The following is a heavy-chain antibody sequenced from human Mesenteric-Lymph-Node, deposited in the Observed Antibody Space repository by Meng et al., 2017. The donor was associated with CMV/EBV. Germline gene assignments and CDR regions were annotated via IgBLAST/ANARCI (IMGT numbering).Heavy chain of an antibody. Sequence: SETLSLTCAVYGGSFSGYYWSWIRQPPGKGLEWIGEINHSGSTNYNPSLKSRVTISVDPSKNQFSLHLRSVTAADTGIYYCARRQWLVQEYGMDVWGQGTTVTVSS. V-gene: IGHV4-34*01. CDR2: INHSGST. J-gene: IGHJ6*02. D-gene: IGHD6-19*01. CDR1: GGSFSGYY. CDR3: ARRQWLVQEYGMDV.